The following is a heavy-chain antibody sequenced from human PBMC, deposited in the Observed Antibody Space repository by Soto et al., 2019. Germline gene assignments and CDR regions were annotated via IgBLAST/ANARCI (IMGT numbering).Heavy chain of an antibody. CDR2: IKSNIDGGTT. CDR1: GFAFSNAW. J-gene: IGHJ4*02. CDR3: STVKFTATTVMEDY. V-gene: IGHV3-15*01. D-gene: IGHD4-4*01. Sequence: SLRLSCAASGFAFSNAWMSWVRQAPGRGLEWVGRIKSNIDGGTTDFAAPVKGRFTMSRDDSRNMLYLQMSSLKSEDTAVYYCSTVKFTATTVMEDYWGQGTLVTVSS.